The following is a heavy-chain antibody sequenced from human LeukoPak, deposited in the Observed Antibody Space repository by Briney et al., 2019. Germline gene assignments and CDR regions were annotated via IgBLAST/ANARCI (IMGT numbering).Heavy chain of an antibody. CDR2: MSGDGSNI. V-gene: IGHV3-11*04. Sequence: PGGSLRLSCAASGFTFSDYFMTWIRQPPGKGLEWVAYMSGDGSNIKYADSVKGQFTISRDNADNSLYLQINSLRVEDTAVYYCARSREGTAGLHDYWGQGTLVTVSS. CDR3: ARSREGTAGLHDY. J-gene: IGHJ4*02. CDR1: GFTFSDYF. D-gene: IGHD6-13*01.